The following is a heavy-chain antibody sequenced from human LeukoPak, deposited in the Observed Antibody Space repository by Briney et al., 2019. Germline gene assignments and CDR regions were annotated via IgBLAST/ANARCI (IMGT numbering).Heavy chain of an antibody. CDR1: GFTFSSHG. J-gene: IGHJ6*04. CDR3: AELGITMIGGV. D-gene: IGHD3-10*02. V-gene: IGHV3-48*04. Sequence: GGTLRLSCAASGFTFSSHGMSWVRQAPGKGLEWVSYISSSGSTIYYADSVKGRFTISRDNAKNSLYLQMNSLRAEDTAVYYCAELGITMIGGVWGKGTRVTISS. CDR2: ISSSGSTI.